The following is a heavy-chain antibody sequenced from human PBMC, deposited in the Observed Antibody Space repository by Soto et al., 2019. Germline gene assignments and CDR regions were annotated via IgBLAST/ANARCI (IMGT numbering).Heavy chain of an antibody. CDR1: GFTLSSYS. Sequence: GCLRLSCAASGFTLSSYSMNWVRHAPWKGLEWVSSISSSSSYIYYADSVKGRFTISRDNAKNSLYLKMNSLRAEDTAVYYCARDHQSHDSSGYSGYWGQGTLVTVSS. CDR3: ARDHQSHDSSGYSGY. CDR2: ISSSSSYI. J-gene: IGHJ4*02. D-gene: IGHD3-22*01. V-gene: IGHV3-21*01.